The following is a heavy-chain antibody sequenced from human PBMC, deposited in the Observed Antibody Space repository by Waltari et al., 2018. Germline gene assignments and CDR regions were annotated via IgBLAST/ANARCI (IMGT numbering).Heavy chain of an antibody. CDR1: GFTFSSSS. CDR2: ISSSSSYI. V-gene: IGHV3-21*01. CDR3: ARDTAMVRGP. J-gene: IGHJ5*02. Sequence: EVQLVESGGGLVKPGGSLRLSCAASGFTFSSSSMNWVRQAPGKGLEWVSSISSSSSYIYYADSVKGRFTISRDNAKNSLYLQMNSLRAEDTAVYYCARDTAMVRGPWGQGTLVTVSS. D-gene: IGHD3-10*01.